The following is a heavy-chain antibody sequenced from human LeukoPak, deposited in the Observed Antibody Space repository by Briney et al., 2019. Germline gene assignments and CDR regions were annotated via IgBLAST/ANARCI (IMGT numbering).Heavy chain of an antibody. Sequence: GESLKISCKGSGYLFTNYWIGWVRQMPGKGLEWMGIIYPGDSETRYGPSSQGQVTISADKSISTAYLQWSGLKASDTAMYYCARLLYGVYSHYFDYWGQGTLVTVSP. J-gene: IGHJ4*02. CDR1: GYLFTNYW. CDR2: IYPGDSET. D-gene: IGHD4-17*01. CDR3: ARLLYGVYSHYFDY. V-gene: IGHV5-51*01.